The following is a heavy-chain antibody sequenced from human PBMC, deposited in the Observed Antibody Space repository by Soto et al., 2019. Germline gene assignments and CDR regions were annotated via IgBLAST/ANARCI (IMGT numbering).Heavy chain of an antibody. V-gene: IGHV1-69*01. CDR1: GGTFSSYA. CDR3: ARVGGAVADDAGDYYYYGMDV. Sequence: QVQLVQSGAEVKKPGSSVKVSCKASGGTFSSYAISWVRQAPGQGLEWMGGIIPIFGTANYAQKFQGRDTLTADGSARAAYMELSSLRSEDTAVYYCARVGGAVADDAGDYYYYGMDVWGQGTTVTVSS. D-gene: IGHD6-19*01. CDR2: IIPIFGTA. J-gene: IGHJ6*02.